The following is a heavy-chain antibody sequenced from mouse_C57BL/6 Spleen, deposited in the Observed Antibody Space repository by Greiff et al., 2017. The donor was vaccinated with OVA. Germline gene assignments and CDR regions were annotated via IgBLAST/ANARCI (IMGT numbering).Heavy chain of an antibody. V-gene: IGHV1-55*01. D-gene: IGHD1-1*01. CDR3: ARSDGSIDY. Sequence: QVHVKQPGAELVKPGASVKMSCKASGYTFTSYWITWVKQRPGQGLEWIGDIYPGSGSTNYNEKFKSKATLTVDTSSSTAYMQLSSLTSEDSAVYYCARSDGSIDYWGQGTTLTVSS. CDR2: IYPGSGST. J-gene: IGHJ2*01. CDR1: GYTFTSYW.